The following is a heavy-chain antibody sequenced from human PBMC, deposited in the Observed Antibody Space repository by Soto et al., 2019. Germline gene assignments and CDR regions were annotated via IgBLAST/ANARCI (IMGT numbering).Heavy chain of an antibody. J-gene: IGHJ4*01. CDR1: GFTFSSYS. CDR3: ARVGGHIVAGVDY. D-gene: IGHD2-21*01. CDR2: ISSSSSYI. V-gene: IGHV3-21*01. Sequence: EVQLVESGGGLVKPGGSLRLSCAASGFTFSSYSMNWVRQAPGKGLEWVSAISSSSSYIYYAASVKGRFTISRDNAKNSLYLQMNSLRADDTAVDYCARVGGHIVAGVDYWGHGTLVTVSS.